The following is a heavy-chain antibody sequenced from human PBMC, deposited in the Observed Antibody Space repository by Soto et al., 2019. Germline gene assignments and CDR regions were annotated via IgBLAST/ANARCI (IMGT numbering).Heavy chain of an antibody. J-gene: IGHJ4*02. D-gene: IGHD3-22*01. CDR3: ARHPDFHDSGGYYFVAY. CDR2: ISAYNGHT. V-gene: IGHV1-18*04. CDR1: GYTLSSYG. Sequence: QVQLVQSGAEVKKPGASVTVSCNASGYTLSSYGISWVRQAPGHGLAWMGWISAYNGHTKYTEKLQGRVTMTTDTSTTTVYMGLRSLRSDDTAVYYCARHPDFHDSGGYYFVAYWGQGTLVTVSS.